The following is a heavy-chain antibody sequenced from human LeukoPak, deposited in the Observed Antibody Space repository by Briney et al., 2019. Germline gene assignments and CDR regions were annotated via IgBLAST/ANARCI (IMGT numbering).Heavy chain of an antibody. D-gene: IGHD2-2*01. V-gene: IGHV3-74*01. Sequence: GGSLRLSCAASGFPFSSYWMHWVRQGRGRGLVWVSRIIGDGSGTNYADSVKGRFTISRDNAKNTLYLQMNSLRAEDTAVYYCARGRSTNFLDVWGQGTTVTVSS. CDR2: IIGDGSGT. CDR3: ARGRSTNFLDV. J-gene: IGHJ6*02. CDR1: GFPFSSYW.